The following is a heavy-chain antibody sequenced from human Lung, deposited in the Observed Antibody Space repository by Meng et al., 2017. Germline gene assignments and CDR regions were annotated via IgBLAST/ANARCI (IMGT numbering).Heavy chain of an antibody. Sequence: QAQLQQWRTRLVKPSVPLSFTCVVSGGSFSDYSCSWIRQPPGKGREWIGEINHSGSTNYNPSLESRATISVDTSQNNLSLKLSSVTAADSAVYYCARGPTTMAHDFDYWGQGTLVTVSS. CDR1: GGSFSDYS. CDR3: ARGPTTMAHDFDY. V-gene: IGHV4-34*01. D-gene: IGHD4-11*01. CDR2: INHSGST. J-gene: IGHJ4*02.